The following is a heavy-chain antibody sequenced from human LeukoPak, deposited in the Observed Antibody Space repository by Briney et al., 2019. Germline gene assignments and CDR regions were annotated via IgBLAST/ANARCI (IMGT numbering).Heavy chain of an antibody. J-gene: IGHJ4*02. Sequence: PSETLSLTCTVSGDSISSTSYYWGWLRQPPGKGLEWIGSIYYSGSTYYNPSLKSRVTISVDTSKNQFSLKLSSVTAADTAVYYCASGGYSYGPYYFDYWGQGTLVTVSS. D-gene: IGHD5-18*01. CDR2: IYYSGST. CDR1: GDSISSTSYY. V-gene: IGHV4-39*07. CDR3: ASGGYSYGPYYFDY.